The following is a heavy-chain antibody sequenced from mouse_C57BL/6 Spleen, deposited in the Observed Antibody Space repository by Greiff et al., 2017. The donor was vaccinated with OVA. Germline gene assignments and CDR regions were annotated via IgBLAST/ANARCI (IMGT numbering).Heavy chain of an antibody. V-gene: IGHV1-4*01. J-gene: IGHJ3*01. CDR2: INPSSGYT. CDR3: GRVDDYDVGAY. Sequence: QVQLKQSGAELARPGASVKMSCKASGYTFTSYTMHWVKQRPGQGLEWIGYINPSSGYTKYNQKFKDKATLPADKSSSTAYMQLSSLTSEDSAVYYCGRVDDYDVGAYWGQGTLVTVSA. CDR1: GYTFTSYT. D-gene: IGHD2-4*01.